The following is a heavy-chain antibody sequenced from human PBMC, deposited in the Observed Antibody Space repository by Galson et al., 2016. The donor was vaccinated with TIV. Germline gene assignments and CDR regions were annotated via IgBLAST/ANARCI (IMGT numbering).Heavy chain of an antibody. V-gene: IGHV1-2*02. CDR1: GYTFTGYF. CDR3: ARAPTLIVATIYWYFDL. D-gene: IGHD5-12*01. J-gene: IGHJ2*01. Sequence: SGAEVKKPGSSVKVSCKASGYTFTGYFMHWVRQAPGQGLEWMGWINPNSGGTNYAQRFQGRVTMTRDTSISTAYMELSSLISDDTAMYFCARAPTLIVATIYWYFDLWGRGTLVTVSS. CDR2: INPNSGGT.